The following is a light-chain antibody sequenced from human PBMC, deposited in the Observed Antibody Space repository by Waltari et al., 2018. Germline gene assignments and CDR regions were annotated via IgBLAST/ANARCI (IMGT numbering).Light chain of an antibody. CDR3: QNHEKLPAT. J-gene: IGKJ1*01. CDR2: HAS. Sequence: EIVLTQSPGTLSLSPGERATLACRASQSVSGFLAWYQQKPGQAPRLLIYHASNRATGIPDRFSGSGSGTDFSLTISRLELEDFAVYYCQNHEKLPATFGQGTKVEI. CDR1: QSVSGF. V-gene: IGKV3-20*01.